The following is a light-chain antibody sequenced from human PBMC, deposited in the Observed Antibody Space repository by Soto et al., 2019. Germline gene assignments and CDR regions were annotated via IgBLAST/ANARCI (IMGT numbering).Light chain of an antibody. CDR3: SSYTSSSTPYV. J-gene: IGLJ1*01. CDR1: SSDVGSYNR. CDR2: EVS. V-gene: IGLV2-18*02. Sequence: QSALTQPPSVSGSPGQSVTISCTGTSSDVGSYNRVSWYQQPPGTAPKLMIYEVSNRPSGVPDRFSGSESGNTASLTISGLQAEDEADYYCSSYTSSSTPYVFGTGTKVTVL.